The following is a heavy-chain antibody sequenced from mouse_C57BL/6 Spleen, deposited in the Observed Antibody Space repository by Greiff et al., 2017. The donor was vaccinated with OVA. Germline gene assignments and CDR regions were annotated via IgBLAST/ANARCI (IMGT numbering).Heavy chain of an antibody. CDR3: ARALDSSGPAWFAY. V-gene: IGHV1-82*01. CDR1: GYAFSSSW. J-gene: IGHJ3*01. Sequence: QVQLKQSGPELVKPGASVKISCKASGYAFSSSWMNWVKQRPGKGLEWIGRIYPGAGDTNYNGKFKGKATLTADKSSSTAYMQLSSLTSEDSAVYFCARALDSSGPAWFAYWGQGTLVTVSA. CDR2: IYPGAGDT. D-gene: IGHD3-2*02.